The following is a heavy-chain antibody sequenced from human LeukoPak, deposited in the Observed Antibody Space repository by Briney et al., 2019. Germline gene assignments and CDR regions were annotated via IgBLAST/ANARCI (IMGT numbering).Heavy chain of an antibody. D-gene: IGHD2-2*01. CDR2: INYSGST. V-gene: IGHV4-39*01. CDR3: ARLDIVVVPAASFDC. J-gene: IGHJ4*02. CDR1: GGSISSRRYY. Sequence: SETLSLTCTVSGGSISSRRYYWSWIRQPPGKGLEWLGSINYSGSTYYSPSLKSRVTISGDTSKDQFSLKLYSVTAADTAVYYCARLDIVVVPAASFDCWGQGTLVTVSS.